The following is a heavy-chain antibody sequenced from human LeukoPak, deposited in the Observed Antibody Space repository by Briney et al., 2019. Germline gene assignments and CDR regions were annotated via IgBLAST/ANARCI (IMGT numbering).Heavy chain of an antibody. D-gene: IGHD3-22*01. Sequence: GGSLRLSCAASGFTFSSCTLNWVRQAPGKGLEWVSAISASGSSTYYADSVKGRFTVSRDNSKSTLYLQMNSLRAEDTAVYYCAKSSYYDSSGYYREYYFDYWGQGTLVTVSS. CDR3: AKSSYYDSSGYYREYYFDY. J-gene: IGHJ4*02. V-gene: IGHV3-23*01. CDR2: ISASGSST. CDR1: GFTFSSCT.